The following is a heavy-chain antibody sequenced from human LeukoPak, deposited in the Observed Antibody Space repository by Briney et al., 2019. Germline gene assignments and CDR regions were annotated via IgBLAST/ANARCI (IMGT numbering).Heavy chain of an antibody. J-gene: IGHJ4*02. CDR3: AKERGYSGYFDY. V-gene: IGHV3-30*18. D-gene: IGHD5-12*01. CDR2: MSNDGVNR. Sequence: GGSLRLSCAASGFTFSIFGMHWVRQAPGTGLEWVALMSNDGVNRYYADSVKGRFTISRDNSKNTLYLQMNSLRVEDTALYYCAKERGYSGYFDYWGQGTLVTVSS. CDR1: GFTFSIFG.